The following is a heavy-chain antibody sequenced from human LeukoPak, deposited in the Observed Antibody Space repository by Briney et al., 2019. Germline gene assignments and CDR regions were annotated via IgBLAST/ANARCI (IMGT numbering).Heavy chain of an antibody. CDR1: GFTVSTKY. CDR2: TYSGGVT. V-gene: IGHV3-53*01. D-gene: IGHD2-15*01. Sequence: GGSLRPSCAASGFTVSTKYMSWLRQSPVKGLEWVSITYSGGVTYYADSVRGRFTISRDNSKNTMDLQMDSLRADDTAIYYCAREKSRGGDFYGMDVWGQGTTVTVSS. CDR3: AREKSRGGDFYGMDV. J-gene: IGHJ6*01.